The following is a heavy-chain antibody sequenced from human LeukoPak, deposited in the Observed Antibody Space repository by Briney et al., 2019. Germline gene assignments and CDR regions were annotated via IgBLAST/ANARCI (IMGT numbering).Heavy chain of an antibody. D-gene: IGHD3-10*01. J-gene: IGHJ3*02. CDR1: GFTFTNYD. Sequence: GGSLRLSCAASGFTFTNYDMHWVRQATGKGLEWVSSIGTAGDTYYLGSVKGRFTISRENAKNSLFLQMDSLRAGDTAVYYCARFGGTDGFFDIWGQGTMVTVSS. V-gene: IGHV3-13*04. CDR2: IGTAGDT. CDR3: ARFGGTDGFFDI.